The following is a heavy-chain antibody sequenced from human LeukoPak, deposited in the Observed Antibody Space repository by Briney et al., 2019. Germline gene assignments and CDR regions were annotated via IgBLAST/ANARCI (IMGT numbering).Heavy chain of an antibody. Sequence: RSGGSLRLSCAASGFTFSSYAMSWVRQAPGKGLEWVSAISGSGGSTYYADSVKGRFTISRDNAKNSLYLQMNSLRAEDTAVYYCARHRCSGGSCYLSRGLNYWGQGTLVTVSS. J-gene: IGHJ4*02. V-gene: IGHV3-23*01. D-gene: IGHD2-15*01. CDR3: ARHRCSGGSCYLSRGLNY. CDR1: GFTFSSYA. CDR2: ISGSGGST.